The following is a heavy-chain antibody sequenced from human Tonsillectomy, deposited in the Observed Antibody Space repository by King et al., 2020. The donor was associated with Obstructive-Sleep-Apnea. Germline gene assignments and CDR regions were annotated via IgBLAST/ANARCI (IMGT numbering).Heavy chain of an antibody. CDR2: ISSSGSTI. CDR3: ARDASSGTFDY. D-gene: IGHD3-22*01. CDR1: GFTFSDYY. J-gene: IGHJ4*02. Sequence: VQLVESGGGLVKPGGSLRLSCAASGFTFSDYYMSWIRQAPGKGLEWVSYISSSGSTIYYADSMKGRFTSRDNAKNSLYLQMNSLRAEDTAVYYCARDASSGTFDYWGQGTLVTVSS. V-gene: IGHV3-11*01.